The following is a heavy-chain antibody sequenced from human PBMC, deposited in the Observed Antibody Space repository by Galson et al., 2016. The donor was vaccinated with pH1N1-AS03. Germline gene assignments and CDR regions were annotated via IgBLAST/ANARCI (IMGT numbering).Heavy chain of an antibody. Sequence: SETLSLTCAVSGYSISSGYYWGWVRQPPGKGLEWIGTFSRGGITSYNPSLKSRITISVDTSKNHLALKLTSVSAADTAVYFCSSTPYYPFWSGYTPLDFWGQGTLVTVSS. CDR1: GYSISSGYY. D-gene: IGHD3-3*02. J-gene: IGHJ4*02. CDR2: FSRGGIT. CDR3: SSTPYYPFWSGYTPLDF. V-gene: IGHV4-38-2*01.